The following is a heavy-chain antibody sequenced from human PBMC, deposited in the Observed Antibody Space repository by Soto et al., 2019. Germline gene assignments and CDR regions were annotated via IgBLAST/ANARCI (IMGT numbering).Heavy chain of an antibody. CDR1: GGSISSGGYS. V-gene: IGHV4-30-2*01. Sequence: QLQLQESGSGLVKPSQTLSLTCAVSGGSISSGGYSWSWIRQPPGKGLEWIGYIYHSGSTYYNPSLKSRVAISVDRSKNQFSLKLSSVTAADTAVYYGARGGVGAPPGAFDIWGQGTMVTVSS. D-gene: IGHD1-26*01. J-gene: IGHJ3*02. CDR3: ARGGVGAPPGAFDI. CDR2: IYHSGST.